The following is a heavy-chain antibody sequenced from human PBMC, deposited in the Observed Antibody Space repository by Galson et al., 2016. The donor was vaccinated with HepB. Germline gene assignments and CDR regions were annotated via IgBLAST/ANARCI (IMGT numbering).Heavy chain of an antibody. CDR1: GFTFSMYW. CDR2: IKEDGSVR. D-gene: IGHD3-16*01. V-gene: IGHV3-7*03. CDR3: ARDIGGGSLDY. Sequence: SLRLSCAASGFTFSMYWMTWVRQAPGKGPEWVANIKEDGSVRNYVDSVKGRFTISRDNAKNSLYLQIDSLRVDDTAVYYCARDIGGGSLDYWGQGTLGTVSS. J-gene: IGHJ4*02.